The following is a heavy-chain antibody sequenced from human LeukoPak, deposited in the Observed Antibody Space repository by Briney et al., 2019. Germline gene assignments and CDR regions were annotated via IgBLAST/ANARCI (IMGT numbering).Heavy chain of an antibody. D-gene: IGHD3-3*01. J-gene: IGHJ4*02. V-gene: IGHV4-34*12. CDR1: GGSFSGYY. Sequence: SETLSLTCAVYGGSFSGYYWTWIRQPPGKGLEWIGEIIDTGSTKYNSSLKSRVTISADTSKNQFSLSLDSVTAADTAVYYCARGLASGYPPIPFDYWGQGTLVTVSS. CDR3: ARGLASGYPPIPFDY. CDR2: IIDTGST.